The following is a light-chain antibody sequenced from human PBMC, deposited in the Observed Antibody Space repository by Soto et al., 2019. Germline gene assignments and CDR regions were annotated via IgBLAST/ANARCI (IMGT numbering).Light chain of an antibody. CDR1: SSNIGAGYD. CDR2: QNN. CDR3: QSYDSSPSAVV. V-gene: IGLV1-40*01. J-gene: IGLJ2*01. Sequence: QPVLTQPPSVSGAPGQRVSISCTGSSSNIGAGYDVHWYEHLPGTAPKLLIYQNNNRPSGVPDRFSGSKSGTSASLAITGLQAEDEADYYCQSYDSSPSAVVFGGGTKVTVL.